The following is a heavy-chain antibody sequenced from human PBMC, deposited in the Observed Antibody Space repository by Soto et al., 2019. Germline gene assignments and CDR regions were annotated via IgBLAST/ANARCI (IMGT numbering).Heavy chain of an antibody. CDR1: GFTFSSYG. D-gene: IGHD1-26*01. V-gene: IGHV3-30*03. CDR2: ISYDGSNK. Sequence: PWGSLRLSCAASGFTFSSYGMHWVRQAPGKGLEWVAVISYDGSNKYYADSVKGRFTISRDNSKNTLYLQMNSLRAEDTAVYYCASPRVGANDYWGQGTMVTVSS. J-gene: IGHJ4*02. CDR3: ASPRVGANDY.